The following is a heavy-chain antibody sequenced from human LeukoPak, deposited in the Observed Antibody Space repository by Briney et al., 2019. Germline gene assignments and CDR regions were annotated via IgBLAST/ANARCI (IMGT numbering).Heavy chain of an antibody. CDR3: ARDRTITIFGVDPFDY. CDR2: ISAYNGNT. CDR1: GYTFTSYG. V-gene: IGHV1-18*01. D-gene: IGHD3-3*01. J-gene: IGHJ4*02. Sequence: ASVTVSCKASGYTFTSYGISWVRQAPGQGLEWMGWISAYNGNTNYAQKLQGRVTMTTDTSTSTAYMELRSLRSDDTAVYYCARDRTITIFGVDPFDYWGQGTLVTVSS.